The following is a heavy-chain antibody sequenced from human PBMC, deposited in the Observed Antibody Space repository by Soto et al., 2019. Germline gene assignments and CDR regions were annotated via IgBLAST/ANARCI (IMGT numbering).Heavy chain of an antibody. V-gene: IGHV3-33*01. J-gene: IGHJ4*02. Sequence: QVQLVESGGGVVQPGRSLRLSCAASGFTFSSYGMHWVRQAPGKGLEWVAVIWYDGSNKYYADSVKGRFTISRDNSKNTLYLQMNTLRAEGTALYYCARDYRVVPQRVIDYWGQVTLVTVSS. CDR2: IWYDGSNK. CDR3: ARDYRVVPQRVIDY. CDR1: GFTFSSYG. D-gene: IGHD3-16*02.